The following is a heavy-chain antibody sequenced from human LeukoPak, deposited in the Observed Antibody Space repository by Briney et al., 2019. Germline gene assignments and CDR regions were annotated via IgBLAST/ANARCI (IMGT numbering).Heavy chain of an antibody. CDR2: IWYDGSNK. CDR1: GFTFSSYG. J-gene: IGHJ6*02. D-gene: IGHD4-17*01. V-gene: IGHV3-30*02. Sequence: GGSLRLSCAASGFTFSSYGMHWVRQAPRKGLEWVAFIWYDGSNKYYADSVQGRFTISRDNSKNTLYLQMNSLRAEDTAVYYCAKDLMTTVTKSYYYGMGVWGQGTTVTVSS. CDR3: AKDLMTTVTKSYYYGMGV.